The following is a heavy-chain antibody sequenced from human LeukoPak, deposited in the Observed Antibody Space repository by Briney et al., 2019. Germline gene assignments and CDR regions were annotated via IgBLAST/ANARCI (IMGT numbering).Heavy chain of an antibody. J-gene: IGHJ4*02. V-gene: IGHV1-8*01. CDR1: GYTFTSYD. CDR3: ARVDYYDSSGYYPLSC. Sequence: ASVKVSCKASGYTFTSYDINWVRQATGHGLEWMGWMNPNSGNTGYAQKFQGRVTMTRNTSISTAYMELSSLRSEDTAVYYCARVDYYDSSGYYPLSCWGQGTLVTVSS. CDR2: MNPNSGNT. D-gene: IGHD3-22*01.